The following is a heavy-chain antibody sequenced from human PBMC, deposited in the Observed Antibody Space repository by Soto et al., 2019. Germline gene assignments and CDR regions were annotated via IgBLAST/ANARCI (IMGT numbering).Heavy chain of an antibody. J-gene: IGHJ6*02. D-gene: IGHD4-17*01. V-gene: IGHV4-39*01. Sequence: PSETLSLTCTVSGGSISSGGYYWGWLRQPPGKGLEWIGSIYYSGSTYYNPSLKSRVTISVDTSKNQFSLKLSSVTAADTAVYYCARPNYGDYAYGMDVWGQGTTVTVSS. CDR1: GGSISSGGYY. CDR2: IYYSGST. CDR3: ARPNYGDYAYGMDV.